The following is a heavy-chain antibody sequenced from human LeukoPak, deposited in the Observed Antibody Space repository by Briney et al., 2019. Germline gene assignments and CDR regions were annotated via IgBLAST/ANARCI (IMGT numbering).Heavy chain of an antibody. CDR3: AKESEYCSTSTCYRGYFDY. CDR1: GFTFSTYG. J-gene: IGHJ4*02. D-gene: IGHD2-2*02. V-gene: IGHV3-30*02. CDR2: IRYDGTNK. Sequence: GGSLRLSCAASGFTFSTYGMHWVRQAPGKGLEWVAFIRYDGTNKYYADSVKGRFAISRDDSTLYLQMNSLRTEDTAVYFCAKESEYCSTSTCYRGYFDYWGQGTLVTVSS.